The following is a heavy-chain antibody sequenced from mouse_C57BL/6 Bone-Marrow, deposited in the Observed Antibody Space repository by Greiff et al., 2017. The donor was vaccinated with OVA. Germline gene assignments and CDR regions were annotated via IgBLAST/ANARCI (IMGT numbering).Heavy chain of an antibody. CDR3: TRGRGSNNDCDY. CDR2: IYPGNSDT. J-gene: IGHJ2*03. V-gene: IGHV1-5*01. D-gene: IGHD2-5*01. Sequence: EVQLQQSGTVLARPGASVKMSCKTSGYTFTSYWMHWVKQRPGQGLEWIGAIYPGNSDTSYNQKFQGTAKLTAVTSASTAYKELSSMTNEDCAVKNCTRGRGSNNDCDYGGQGTSLTVSS. CDR1: GYTFTSYW.